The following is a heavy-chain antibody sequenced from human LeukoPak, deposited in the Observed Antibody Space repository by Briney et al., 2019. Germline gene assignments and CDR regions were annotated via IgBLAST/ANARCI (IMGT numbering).Heavy chain of an antibody. V-gene: IGHV4-34*01. CDR3: ARVNWSGYDFRGAFDI. CDR1: GGSVSGYS. D-gene: IGHD5-12*01. CDR2: INYSGST. J-gene: IGHJ3*02. Sequence: SETLSLTCGVSGGSVSGYSWTWIRQPPGKGLEWVGEINYSGSTNYNPSFKSRVTISVDTSKKQFSLKLSSVTAADTAVYYCARVNWSGYDFRGAFDIWGQGKTVTVSS.